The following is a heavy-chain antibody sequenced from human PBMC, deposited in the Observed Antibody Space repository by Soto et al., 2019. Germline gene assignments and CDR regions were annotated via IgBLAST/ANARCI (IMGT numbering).Heavy chain of an antibody. CDR1: GFTFGDYA. CDR3: TRGLPPPGYCSSTSCPLFQDRNDY. V-gene: IGHV3-49*03. D-gene: IGHD2-2*01. CDR2: IRSKAYGGTT. Sequence: GGSLRLSCTASGFTFGDYAMSWFRQAPGKGLEWVGFIRSKAYGGTTEYAASVKGRFTISRDDSKSIAYLQMNSLKTEDTAVYYCTRGLPPPGYCSSTSCPLFQDRNDYWGQGTLVTVS. J-gene: IGHJ4*02.